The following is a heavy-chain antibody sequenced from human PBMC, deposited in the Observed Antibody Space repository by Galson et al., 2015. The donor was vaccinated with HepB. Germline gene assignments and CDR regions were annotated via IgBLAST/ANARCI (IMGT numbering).Heavy chain of an antibody. J-gene: IGHJ4*02. V-gene: IGHV3-11*06. CDR1: GFSFSDYY. CDR2: ISISSTYT. Sequence: SLRLSCATSGFSFSDYYMTWVRQTPGKGLEWVAYISISSTYTNFADSVKGRFTISRDNAKSTVYLQMNSRRAEDTALYYCARDPWATGELQPWGQGTLVTVSS. CDR3: ARDPWATGELQP. D-gene: IGHD4-23*01.